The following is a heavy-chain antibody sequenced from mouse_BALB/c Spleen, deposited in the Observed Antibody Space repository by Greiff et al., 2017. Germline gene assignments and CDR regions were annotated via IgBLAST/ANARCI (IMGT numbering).Heavy chain of an antibody. CDR1: GFTFSSFG. CDR3: AGNYYGSSYWYFDV. CDR2: ISSGSSTI. D-gene: IGHD1-1*01. J-gene: IGHJ1*01. V-gene: IGHV5-17*02. Sequence: EVHLVESGGGLVQPGGSRKLSCAASGFTFSSFGMHWVRQAPEKGLEWVAYISSGSSTIYYADTVKGRFTISRDNPKNTLFLQMTSLRSEDTAMYYCAGNYYGSSYWYFDVWGAGTTVTVSS.